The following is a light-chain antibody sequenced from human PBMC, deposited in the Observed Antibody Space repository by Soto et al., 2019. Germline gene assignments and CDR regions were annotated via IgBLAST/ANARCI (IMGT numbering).Light chain of an antibody. CDR3: QQYDNYDIT. J-gene: IGKJ5*01. CDR1: QDINKF. V-gene: IGKV1-33*01. CDR2: DVS. Sequence: DTVTINCQASQDINKFLNWYQQKPGKAPKLLIYDVSNLETGVPSRFSGSGSETHFTLTINSLQPEDIATYYCQQYDNYDITFGQGTRLEIK.